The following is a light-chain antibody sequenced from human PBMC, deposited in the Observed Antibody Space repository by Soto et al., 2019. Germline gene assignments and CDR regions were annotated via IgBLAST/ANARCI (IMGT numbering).Light chain of an antibody. V-gene: IGKV3-11*01. Sequence: EIVLTQSPATLSLSPGERATLSCRASQSVSSYLAWYQQKPGKAPRLLIYDASNRATGIPARFSGSGSGTDFTLTISSLEPDDFAVYYCQQRSNWPITFGQGTRLEIK. CDR3: QQRSNWPIT. CDR2: DAS. CDR1: QSVSSY. J-gene: IGKJ5*01.